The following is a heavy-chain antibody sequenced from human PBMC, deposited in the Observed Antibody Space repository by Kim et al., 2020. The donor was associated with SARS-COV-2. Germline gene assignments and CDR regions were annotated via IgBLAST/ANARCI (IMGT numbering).Heavy chain of an antibody. CDR3: AKDRSERRPQFFDY. CDR1: GFTFSSYA. D-gene: IGHD1-1*01. CDR2: ISGSGTT. J-gene: IGHJ4*02. Sequence: GGSLRLSCAASGFTFSSYAISWVRQAPGKGLEWVSGISGSGTTYYTDSVKGRFTISRDNSKNTVYLQMNSLRAEDTAMYYCAKDRSERRPQFFDYWGQGTLVTVSS. V-gene: IGHV3-23*01.